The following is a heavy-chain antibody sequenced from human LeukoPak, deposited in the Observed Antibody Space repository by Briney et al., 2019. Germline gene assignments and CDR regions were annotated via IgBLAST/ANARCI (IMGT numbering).Heavy chain of an antibody. CDR3: ARVTKYDLWSGYFYYYYGMDV. J-gene: IGHJ6*02. D-gene: IGHD3-3*01. Sequence: ASVKVSCKASGYTFTSYGISWVRQAPGQGLEWMGWISAYNGNTNYAQKLQGRVTMTTDTSTSTAYMELRSLRSDDTAVYYCARVTKYDLWSGYFYYYYGMDVWGQGTTVTVSS. CDR2: ISAYNGNT. V-gene: IGHV1-18*01. CDR1: GYTFTSYG.